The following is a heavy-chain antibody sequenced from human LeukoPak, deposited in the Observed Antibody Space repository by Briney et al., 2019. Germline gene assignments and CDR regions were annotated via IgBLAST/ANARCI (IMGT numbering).Heavy chain of an antibody. J-gene: IGHJ6*04. Sequence: GGSLRLSCAASGFTFSYSWMGWVRQAPGKGLERVANMNQDGSEKDYVDSVKGRFTISRDNARNSLYLQMGSRRAEDTAVYYCATYTHWVAGDVWGKGTTVTVSS. V-gene: IGHV3-7*01. CDR3: ATYTHWVAGDV. CDR1: GFTFSYSW. D-gene: IGHD3-16*01. CDR2: MNQDGSEK.